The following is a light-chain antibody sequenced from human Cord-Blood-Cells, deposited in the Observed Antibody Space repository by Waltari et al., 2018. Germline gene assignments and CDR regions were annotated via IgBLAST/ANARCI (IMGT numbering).Light chain of an antibody. CDR2: RDS. Sequence: SYELTQPLSVSVALGQTARITCGGNHFGRKNAHWYQQKPGQAPVLVIDRDSNRPSGIPERFSGSNSGNTATLTISRAQAGDETDYYCQVWDSSTVVFGGGTKLTVL. J-gene: IGLJ2*01. CDR3: QVWDSSTVV. V-gene: IGLV3-9*01. CDR1: HFGRKN.